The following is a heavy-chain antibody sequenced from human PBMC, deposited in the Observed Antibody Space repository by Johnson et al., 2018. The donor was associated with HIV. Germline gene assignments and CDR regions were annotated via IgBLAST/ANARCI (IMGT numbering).Heavy chain of an antibody. CDR3: ARLDYGAYGGAFDI. D-gene: IGHD4-17*01. CDR1: GFTFSSYG. V-gene: IGHV3-33*01. J-gene: IGHJ3*02. Sequence: VQLVESGGGVVQPGGSLRLSCAASGFTFSSYGMHWVRQAPGKGLEWVAFIWHDGRDVYYADSVKGRFTVSREDAKNSLYLQMNSLRAGDTALYYCARLDYGAYGGAFDIWGQGAMVTVSS. CDR2: IWHDGRDV.